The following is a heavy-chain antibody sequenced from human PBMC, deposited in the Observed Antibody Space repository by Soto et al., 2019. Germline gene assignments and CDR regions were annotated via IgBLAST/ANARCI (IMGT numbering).Heavy chain of an antibody. D-gene: IGHD3-9*01. CDR1: GFTLTTYG. CDR2: MSYDGTKE. Sequence: PGGSLRLSCAASGFTLTTYGMHWVRQAPGKGLEWVAAMSYDGTKEDYADSVKGRFTISRDSSRNTLFLQMNSLRAEETAVYYCARDGRVYHGVLTGYYQAYYYGMDVWGQGTTVTVSS. J-gene: IGHJ6*02. CDR3: ARDGRVYHGVLTGYYQAYYYGMDV. V-gene: IGHV3-30*03.